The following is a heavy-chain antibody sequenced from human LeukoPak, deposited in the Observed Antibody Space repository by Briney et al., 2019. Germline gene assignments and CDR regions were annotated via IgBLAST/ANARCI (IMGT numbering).Heavy chain of an antibody. CDR1: GFTFSSYP. CDR2: LDATGAYT. CDR3: AKLSSEAATDY. V-gene: IGHV3-23*01. J-gene: IGHJ4*02. D-gene: IGHD2-15*01. Sequence: GGSLRLSCAASGFTFSSYPMIWVRQVPGKGLEWVSTLDATGAYTYYADSVRGRFTISRDNSKNTVWLQMNSLRAEDTAVYSCAKLSSEAATDYWGQGTLVTVPS.